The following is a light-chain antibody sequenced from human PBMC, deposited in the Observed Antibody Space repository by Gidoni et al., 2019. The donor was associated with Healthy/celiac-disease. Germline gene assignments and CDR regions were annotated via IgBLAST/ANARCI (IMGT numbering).Light chain of an antibody. CDR1: QSVSSY. CDR3: QQRSNSPRT. V-gene: IGKV3-11*01. CDR2: DAS. Sequence: EIVLPQSPATLSLSPGERATLSCKASQSVSSYLAWYQQNPGQAPRLLIYDASNRATGIPARFSGSASGTDFTLTISSLEPEDFAVYYCQQRSNSPRTFXXXTKVEIK. J-gene: IGKJ1*01.